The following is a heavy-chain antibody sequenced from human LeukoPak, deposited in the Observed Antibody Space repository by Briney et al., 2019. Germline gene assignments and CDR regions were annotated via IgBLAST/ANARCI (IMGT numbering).Heavy chain of an antibody. Sequence: SETLSLTCTVSGGSISSSSYYWGWIRQPPGKGLEWIGSIYYRGSTYYNPSLKSRVTISVDTSKNQFSLKLSSVTAADTAVYYCARAYRRGSSSWYADYWGQGTLVTVSS. J-gene: IGHJ4*02. D-gene: IGHD6-13*01. V-gene: IGHV4-39*01. CDR3: ARAYRRGSSSWYADY. CDR2: IYYRGST. CDR1: GGSISSSSYY.